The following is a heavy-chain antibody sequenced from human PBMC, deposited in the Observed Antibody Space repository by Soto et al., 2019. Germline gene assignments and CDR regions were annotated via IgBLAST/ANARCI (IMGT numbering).Heavy chain of an antibody. CDR1: GFTFSSYS. V-gene: IGHV3-21*01. Sequence: PGGSLRLSCAASGFTFSSYSMNWVRQAPGKGLEWVSSISSSSSYIYYADSVKGRFTISRDNAKNSLYLQMNSLRAEDTAVYYCARVSRITIFGVVIRYNYGMDVWGQGTTVTVSS. J-gene: IGHJ6*02. CDR3: ARVSRITIFGVVIRYNYGMDV. CDR2: ISSSSSYI. D-gene: IGHD3-3*01.